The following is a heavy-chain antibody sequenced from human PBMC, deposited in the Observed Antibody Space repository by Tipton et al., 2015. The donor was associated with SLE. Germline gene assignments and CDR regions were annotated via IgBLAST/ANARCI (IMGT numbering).Heavy chain of an antibody. CDR2: ISAYNGNT. D-gene: IGHD3-10*01. CDR1: GYTFTSYG. V-gene: IGHV1-18*01. Sequence: QLVQSGPEVKKPGASVKVSCKASGYTFTSYGISWVRQAPGQGLEWMGWISAYNGNTNYTQKLQGRVTMTTDTSTSTAYMELRSLRSDDTAVYYCARDRVLLWFRELDAFDIWGQGTMVTVSS. J-gene: IGHJ3*02. CDR3: ARDRVLLWFRELDAFDI.